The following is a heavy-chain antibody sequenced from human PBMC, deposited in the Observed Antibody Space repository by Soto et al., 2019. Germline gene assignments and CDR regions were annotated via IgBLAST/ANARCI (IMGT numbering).Heavy chain of an antibody. J-gene: IGHJ6*02. CDR2: IWYDGSNK. CDR3: ARDVSVVVATTPLDV. Sequence: GGSLRLSCAASGFTFSSYGMHWVRQAPGKGLEWVALIWYDGSNKYYGDSVKGRFTISRDNSKKTLYLQMNSLRAEDTAVYYCARDVSVVVATTPLDVWGQGTTVTVSS. V-gene: IGHV3-33*01. CDR1: GFTFSSYG. D-gene: IGHD2-15*01.